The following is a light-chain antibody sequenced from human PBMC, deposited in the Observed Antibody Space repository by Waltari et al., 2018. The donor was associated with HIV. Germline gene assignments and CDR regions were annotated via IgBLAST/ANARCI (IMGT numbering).Light chain of an antibody. V-gene: IGLV2-23*02. CDR3: CAYAGSTTYVI. CDR2: EVS. CDR1: SSDVGGYNL. Sequence: QSALTQPASVSGSPGQSITISCTGTSSDVGGYNLVSWYQQHPGKAPKLMIYEVSKRPSGVSNRFSGSKSGNTPSLTISGLQAEDEADYYCCAYAGSTTYVIFGGGTKLTVL. J-gene: IGLJ2*01.